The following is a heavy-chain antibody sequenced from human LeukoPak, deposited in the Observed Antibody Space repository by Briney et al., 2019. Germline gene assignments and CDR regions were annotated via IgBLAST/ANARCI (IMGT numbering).Heavy chain of an antibody. V-gene: IGHV3-48*03. J-gene: IGHJ4*02. Sequence: GSLRLSCAASGFTFSSYEMNWARQAPGKGLEWVSYISSSGSTIYYADSVKGRFTISRDNAKNSLYLQMNSLKTEDTAEYYCISPRYCSGGSCYSFDYWGQGTLVTVSS. CDR1: GFTFSSYE. D-gene: IGHD2-15*01. CDR3: ISPRYCSGGSCYSFDY. CDR2: ISSSGSTI.